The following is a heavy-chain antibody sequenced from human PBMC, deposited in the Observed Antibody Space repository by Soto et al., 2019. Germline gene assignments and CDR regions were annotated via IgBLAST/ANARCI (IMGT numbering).Heavy chain of an antibody. J-gene: IGHJ4*02. D-gene: IGHD2-21*02. CDR2: ISSSSDNT. Sequence: VLLVESGGGLVYPGGSLRLSCVASGFSFSDYSMNWVRQAPGKGLQWVSYISSSSDNTYYADSVKGRFTVSRDNAKNALFLQMNSLRDDDTATYYCARLPKGSLVTAWGQGTRVTVSS. CDR3: ARLPKGSLVTA. V-gene: IGHV3-48*02. CDR1: GFSFSDYS.